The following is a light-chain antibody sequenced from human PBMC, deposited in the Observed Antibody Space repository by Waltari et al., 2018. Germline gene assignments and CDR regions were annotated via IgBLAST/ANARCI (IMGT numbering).Light chain of an antibody. V-gene: IGLV3-10*01. CDR3: YSSDSTGLRV. CDR2: EHT. Sequence: SYELTQTPSVSVSPGQTARITCSGHELPSKYAYWFQQKSGQAPRLVIYEHTKRPSGIPERFSGSSSGTVATLTITGAQVDDEADYYCYSSDSTGLRVFGGGTTVVVL. J-gene: IGLJ1*01. CDR1: ELPSKY.